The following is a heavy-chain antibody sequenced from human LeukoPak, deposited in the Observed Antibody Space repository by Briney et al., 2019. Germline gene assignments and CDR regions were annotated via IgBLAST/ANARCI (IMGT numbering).Heavy chain of an antibody. CDR3: ARGRNPAGYSSGWSPDY. D-gene: IGHD6-19*01. CDR1: GYTFTSYD. J-gene: IGHJ4*02. V-gene: IGHV1-8*01. Sequence: ASVKVSCKASGYTFTSYDINWVRQATGQGLEWMGWMNPNSGNTGYAQKFQGRVTITADESTSTAYMELSSLRSEDTAVYYCARGRNPAGYSSGWSPDYWGQGTLVTVSS. CDR2: MNPNSGNT.